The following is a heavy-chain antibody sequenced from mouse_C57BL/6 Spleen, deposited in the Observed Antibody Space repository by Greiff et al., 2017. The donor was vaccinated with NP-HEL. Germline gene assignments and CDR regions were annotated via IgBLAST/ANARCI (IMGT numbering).Heavy chain of an antibody. V-gene: IGHV1-64*01. D-gene: IGHD1-1*01. Sequence: QVQLQQPGAELVKPGASVKLSCKASGYTFTSYWMHWVKQRPGQGLEWIGMIHPNSGSTNYNEKFKSKATLTVDKSSSTAYMQLSSLTSEDSAVYYCARYYGSPYWYFDVWGTGTTVTVSS. J-gene: IGHJ1*03. CDR1: GYTFTSYW. CDR2: IHPNSGST. CDR3: ARYYGSPYWYFDV.